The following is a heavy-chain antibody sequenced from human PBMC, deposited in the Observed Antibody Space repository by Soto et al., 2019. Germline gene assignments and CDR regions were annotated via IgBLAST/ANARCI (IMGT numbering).Heavy chain of an antibody. D-gene: IGHD3-16*02. CDR1: GGSFSGYY. CDR2: INHSGST. J-gene: IGHJ4*02. Sequence: QVQLQQWGAGLLKPSETLSLTCAVYGGSFSGYYWSWIRQPPGKGLEWIGEINHSGSTNYNPSLKSRVTISVDTSKNQFSLKLSSVTPADTAVYYSARSARHYVWGSDHRSFDYWGQGTLVTVSS. V-gene: IGHV4-34*01. CDR3: ARSARHYVWGSDHRSFDY.